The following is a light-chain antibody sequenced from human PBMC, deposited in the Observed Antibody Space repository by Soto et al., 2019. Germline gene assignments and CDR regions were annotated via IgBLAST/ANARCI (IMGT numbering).Light chain of an antibody. CDR2: LEGSGSY. CDR1: SGHSSYI. V-gene: IGLV4-60*02. CDR3: ETWDSYTRV. J-gene: IGLJ3*02. Sequence: QPVLTQSSSASASLGSSVKLTCTLSSGHSSYIIAWHQQQPGKAPRYLMKLEGSGSYNKGSGVPDRFSGSSSGTDRYLTISNLQFEDEADYYCETWDSYTRVFGGGTTLTVL.